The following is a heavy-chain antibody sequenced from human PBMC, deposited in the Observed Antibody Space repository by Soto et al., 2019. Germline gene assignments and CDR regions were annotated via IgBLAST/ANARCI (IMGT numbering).Heavy chain of an antibody. Sequence: SETLSLTCTVSGGSISSSSHYWGWIRQPPGKGLEWIGSIYYSGSTYYNPSLKSRVTISVDTSKNQFSLKLSSVTAADTAVYYCARLFEQQLVRAEYFQHWGQGTLVTVSS. V-gene: IGHV4-39*01. D-gene: IGHD6-13*01. CDR1: GGSISSSSHY. CDR3: ARLFEQQLVRAEYFQH. CDR2: IYYSGST. J-gene: IGHJ1*01.